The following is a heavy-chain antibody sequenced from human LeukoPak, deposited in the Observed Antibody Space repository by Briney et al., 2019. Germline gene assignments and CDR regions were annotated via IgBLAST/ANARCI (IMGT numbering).Heavy chain of an antibody. V-gene: IGHV3-23*01. Sequence: GGSLRLSCVGSGFIFSSYAMTWVRQAPGKGLEWVSTITGEGMNTFYADSVKGRFTISRDDTKNMQCLQMNSLRPEDTAVYFCAKRITEAVGIYFDSWGQGALVTVSS. CDR2: ITGEGMNT. J-gene: IGHJ4*02. D-gene: IGHD6-19*01. CDR1: GFIFSSYA. CDR3: AKRITEAVGIYFDS.